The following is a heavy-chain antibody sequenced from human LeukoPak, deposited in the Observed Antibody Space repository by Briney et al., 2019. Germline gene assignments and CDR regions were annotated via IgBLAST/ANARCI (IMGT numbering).Heavy chain of an antibody. D-gene: IGHD3-3*01. J-gene: IGHJ3*02. Sequence: GGSLRLSCAASGFTFSTYGMTWVRQAPGEGLEWVSTINDSGGNTHYADSVKGRFTISRDNSKNMLYLQMNSLRAEDTALYYCAKSRLSGINDAFDIWGQGTMVTVSS. CDR3: AKSRLSGINDAFDI. CDR1: GFTFSTYG. CDR2: INDSGGNT. V-gene: IGHV3-23*01.